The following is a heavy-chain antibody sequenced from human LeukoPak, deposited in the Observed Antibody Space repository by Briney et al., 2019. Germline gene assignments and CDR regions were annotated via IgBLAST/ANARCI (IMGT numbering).Heavy chain of an antibody. CDR3: ARDSYPWELPNPKEDAFDI. V-gene: IGHV3-7*01. Sequence: GGSLRLSCAASGFTFSSYWMSWVRQAPGKGLEWVANIKQDGSEKYYVDSVKGRFTISRDNAKNSLYLQMNSLRAEDTAVYYCARDSYPWELPNPKEDAFDIWGQGTMVTVSS. J-gene: IGHJ3*02. CDR2: IKQDGSEK. CDR1: GFTFSSYW. D-gene: IGHD1-26*01.